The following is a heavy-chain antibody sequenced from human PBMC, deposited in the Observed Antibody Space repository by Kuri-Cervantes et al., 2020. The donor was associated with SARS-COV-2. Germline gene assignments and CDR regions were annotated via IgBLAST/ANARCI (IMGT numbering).Heavy chain of an antibody. Sequence: GESLKISCAASGFTFSSYWMHWVRQAPGKGLVWVSRINSDGSSTSYADSVKGRFTISRDNAKNTLYLQMNSLRAEDTAVYYCARGNVAVAGDAFDVWGHGTVVTVSS. D-gene: IGHD6-19*01. V-gene: IGHV3-74*01. J-gene: IGHJ3*01. CDR2: INSDGSST. CDR1: GFTFSSYW. CDR3: ARGNVAVAGDAFDV.